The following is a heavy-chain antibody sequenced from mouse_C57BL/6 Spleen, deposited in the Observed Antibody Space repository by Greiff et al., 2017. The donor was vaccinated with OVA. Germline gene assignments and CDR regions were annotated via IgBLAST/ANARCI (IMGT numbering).Heavy chain of an antibody. V-gene: IGHV1-42*01. J-gene: IGHJ2*01. Sequence: VQLQQSGPELVKPGASVKISCKASGYSFTGYYMNWVKQSPEKSLEWIGEINPSTGGTTYNQKFKAKATLTVDKSSSTAYMQLKSLTSDDAAVYYCARGDGYYVLDYWGQGTTLTVSS. CDR2: INPSTGGT. D-gene: IGHD2-3*01. CDR3: ARGDGYYVLDY. CDR1: GYSFTGYY.